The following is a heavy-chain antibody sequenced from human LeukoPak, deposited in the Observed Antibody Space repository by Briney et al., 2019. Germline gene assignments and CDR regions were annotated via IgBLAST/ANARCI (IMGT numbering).Heavy chain of an antibody. J-gene: IGHJ4*02. D-gene: IGHD1-26*01. V-gene: IGHV3-53*01. Sequence: HPGGSLRLSCAASGFTVSSNYMSWVRQAPGEGPEWVSIIYSGGGTYYADSVKGRFTISRDNSKNTLYLQMNSLRAEDTAVYYCAKNRAGWELADWGQGTLVTVSS. CDR3: AKNRAGWELAD. CDR1: GFTVSSNY. CDR2: IYSGGGT.